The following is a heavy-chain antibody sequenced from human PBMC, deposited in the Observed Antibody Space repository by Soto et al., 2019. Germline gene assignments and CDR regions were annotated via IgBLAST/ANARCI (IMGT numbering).Heavy chain of an antibody. Sequence: QVQLVESGGGVVQPGRSLRLSCAASGFTFSSYGMHWFRQAPGKVLEWVAVISYDGSNKYYADSVKGRFTISRDNSKNTLYLQMNSLRAEDTAVYYCAKGPYSSSWYGLGYFDYWGQGTLVTVSS. D-gene: IGHD6-13*01. CDR2: ISYDGSNK. J-gene: IGHJ4*02. V-gene: IGHV3-30*18. CDR1: GFTFSSYG. CDR3: AKGPYSSSWYGLGYFDY.